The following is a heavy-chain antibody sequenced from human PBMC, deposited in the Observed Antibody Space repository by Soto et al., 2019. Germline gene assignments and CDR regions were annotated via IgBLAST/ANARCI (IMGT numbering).Heavy chain of an antibody. V-gene: IGHV4-59*01. CDR2: IYYSGST. CDR3: ARDMSEGQLVRAVWFDP. CDR1: GGSISSYY. Sequence: PSETLSLTCTVSGGSISSYYWSWIRQPPGKGLEWIGYIYYSGSTNYNPSLKSRVTISVDTSKNQFSLKLSSVTAADTAVYYCARDMSEGQLVRAVWFDPWGQGALVTVSS. D-gene: IGHD6-6*01. J-gene: IGHJ5*02.